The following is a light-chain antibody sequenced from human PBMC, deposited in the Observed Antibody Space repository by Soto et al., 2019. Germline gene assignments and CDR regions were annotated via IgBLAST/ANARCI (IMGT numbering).Light chain of an antibody. J-gene: IGKJ2*03. Sequence: EIVLTQSPGILSLSPGDRATLSCTASQTVSSTYLAWYQQKPGQSPSLLVSGASNRATDIPDRFSGSGSGTDFTLTISRLEPEDFAVYYCQQSGSSPFSFGQGTRLEIK. V-gene: IGKV3-20*01. CDR3: QQSGSSPFS. CDR2: GAS. CDR1: QTVSSTY.